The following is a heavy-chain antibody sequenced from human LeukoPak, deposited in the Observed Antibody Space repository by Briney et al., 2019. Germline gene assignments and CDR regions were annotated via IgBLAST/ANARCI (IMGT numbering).Heavy chain of an antibody. CDR2: INHSGST. Sequence: PSETLSLTCAVYGGSFSGYYWSWIRQSPGKGLEWIGEINHSGSTNYNPSLKSRVTISVDTSKNQFSLKLSSVTAADTAVYYCARYRVAAAGYGYFDYWGQGTLVTVSS. CDR3: ARYRVAAAGYGYFDY. CDR1: GGSFSGYY. D-gene: IGHD6-13*01. V-gene: IGHV4-34*01. J-gene: IGHJ4*02.